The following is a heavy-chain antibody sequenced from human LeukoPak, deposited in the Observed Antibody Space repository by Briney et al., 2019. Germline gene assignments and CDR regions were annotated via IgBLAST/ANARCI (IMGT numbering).Heavy chain of an antibody. CDR1: GFTFSSYW. D-gene: IGHD3-3*01. V-gene: IGHV3-74*01. Sequence: GGSLRLSCAASGFTFSSYWMHWVRQAPGKGLVWVSRINSDGSSTSYADSVKGRFTISRDNAKNTLYLQMNSLRAEDTAVYYCVSGGVGDRLAYWGQGTLVTVSS. CDR2: INSDGSST. J-gene: IGHJ4*02. CDR3: VSGGVGDRLAY.